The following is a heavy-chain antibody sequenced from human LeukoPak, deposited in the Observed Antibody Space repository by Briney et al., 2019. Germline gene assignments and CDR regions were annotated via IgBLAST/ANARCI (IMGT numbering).Heavy chain of an antibody. D-gene: IGHD3-22*01. CDR3: WYYDSSGPDY. CDR1: GYTFTSYY. J-gene: IGHJ4*02. Sequence: ASVTVSCKASGYTFTSYYMHWVRQAPGQGLEWMGIINPSGGSTSYAQKFQGRVTMTRGMSTSTVYMELSSLRSEDTAVYYCWYYDSSGPDYWGQGTLVTVSS. V-gene: IGHV1-46*01. CDR2: INPSGGST.